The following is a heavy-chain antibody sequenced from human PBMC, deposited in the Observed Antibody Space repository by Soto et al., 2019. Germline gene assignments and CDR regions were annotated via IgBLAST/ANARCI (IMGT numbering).Heavy chain of an antibody. CDR2: IIPIFGTA. Sequence: ASVKVSCKASGGTFSSYAISWVRQAPGQGLEWMGGIIPIFGTANYAQKLQGRVTMTTDTSTSTAYMELRSLRSDDTAVYYCARDGPVNGAFDIWGQGTMVTVSS. CDR3: ARDGPVNGAFDI. D-gene: IGHD4-17*01. CDR1: GGTFSSYA. V-gene: IGHV1-69*05. J-gene: IGHJ3*02.